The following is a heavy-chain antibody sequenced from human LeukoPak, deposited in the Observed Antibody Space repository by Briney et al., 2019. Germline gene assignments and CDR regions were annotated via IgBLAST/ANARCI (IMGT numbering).Heavy chain of an antibody. V-gene: IGHV4-34*01. CDR3: ARDGYLAVDY. J-gene: IGHJ4*02. CDR1: GGSFSGYY. Sequence: SETLSLTCAVYGGSFSGYYWSWIRQPPGKGLEWIGEINHSGSTNYNPSLKSRVTISVDTSKNQFSLKLTSVTAADTAVYYCARDGYLAVDYWGQGTLVTVSS. D-gene: IGHD2-2*03. CDR2: INHSGST.